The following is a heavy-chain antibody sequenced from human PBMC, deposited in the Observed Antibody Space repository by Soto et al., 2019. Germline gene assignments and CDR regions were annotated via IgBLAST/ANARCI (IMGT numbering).Heavy chain of an antibody. V-gene: IGHV1-69*12. Sequence: QVQLVQSGAEVKKPGSSVKVSCKASGGTFSSYAISWVRQAPGQGLEWMGGIIPIFDTADYAQKFQGRVTITADESTNTAYMELSSLRPEDTAVYYCAGHSSGVPGYYYGMDGWGQGTTFTVSS. CDR2: IIPIFDTA. CDR1: GGTFSSYA. D-gene: IGHD3-22*01. CDR3: AGHSSGVPGYYYGMDG. J-gene: IGHJ6*02.